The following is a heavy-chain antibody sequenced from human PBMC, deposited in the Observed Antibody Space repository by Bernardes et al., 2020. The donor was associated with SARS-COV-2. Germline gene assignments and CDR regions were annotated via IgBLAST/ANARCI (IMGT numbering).Heavy chain of an antibody. D-gene: IGHD6-13*01. Sequence: GGSLRLSCAASGFTFSSYSMNWVRQAPGKGLEWVSYISSSSTIYYADSVKGRFTISRDNSKNTLYLQMNSLRAEDTAVYYCAREELAAAESFDYWGQGTLVTVSS. CDR3: AREELAAAESFDY. V-gene: IGHV3-48*01. CDR1: GFTFSSYS. J-gene: IGHJ4*02. CDR2: ISSSSTI.